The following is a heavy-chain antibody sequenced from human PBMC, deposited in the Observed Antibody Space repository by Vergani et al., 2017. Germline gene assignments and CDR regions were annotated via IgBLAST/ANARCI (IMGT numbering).Heavy chain of an antibody. CDR3: ARDMTSVGARV. D-gene: IGHD1-26*01. CDR2: INHSGST. V-gene: IGHV4-34*01. J-gene: IGHJ4*02. CDR1: GGSFSGYY. Sequence: QVQLQQWGAGLLKPSETLSLTCAVYGGSFSGYYWSWIRQPPGKGLEWIGEINHSGSTNYNPSLKSRVTISVDTSKNQFSLKLSSVTAADTAVYYCARDMTSVGARVWGQGTLVTVSS.